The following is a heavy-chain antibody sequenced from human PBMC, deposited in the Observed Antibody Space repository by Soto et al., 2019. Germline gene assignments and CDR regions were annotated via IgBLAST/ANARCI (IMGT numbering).Heavy chain of an antibody. CDR1: GGSISSGGYY. CDR3: ARDRGLTMVRGVIIGDPPQNNWFDP. V-gene: IGHV4-31*03. Sequence: SETLSLTCTVSGGSISSGGYYWSWIRQHPGKGLEWIGYIYYSGSTYYNPSLKSRVTISVDTSKNQFSLKLSSVTAADTAVYYCARDRGLTMVRGVIIGDPPQNNWFDPWGQGTLVTVSS. D-gene: IGHD3-10*01. CDR2: IYYSGST. J-gene: IGHJ5*02.